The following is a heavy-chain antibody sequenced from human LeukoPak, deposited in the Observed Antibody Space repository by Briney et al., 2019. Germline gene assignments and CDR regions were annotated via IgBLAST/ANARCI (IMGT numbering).Heavy chain of an antibody. J-gene: IGHJ5*02. V-gene: IGHV3-53*01. D-gene: IGHD4-17*01. CDR1: GFTGSHNY. Sequence: PGGSLRLSCAASGFTGSHNYMSWVRQAPGKGLEWVSATHSSGGTYYADSVKGRFTISRDTSKNTLYLQISSLSVEDTAVYYCIVFGDSNHWGQGTLVTVSS. CDR3: IVFGDSNH. CDR2: THSSGGT.